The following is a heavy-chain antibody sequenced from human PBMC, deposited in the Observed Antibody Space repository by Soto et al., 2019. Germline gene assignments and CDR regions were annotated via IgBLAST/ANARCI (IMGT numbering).Heavy chain of an antibody. CDR3: ARRYIFPNWFDP. CDR2: IYYSGST. J-gene: IGHJ5*02. D-gene: IGHD3-9*01. CDR1: GGSISSSSYY. V-gene: IGHV4-39*01. Sequence: QLQLQESGPGLVKPSETLSLTCTVSGGSISSSSYYWGWIRQPPGKGLEWIGSIYYSGSTYYNPSLKSRVTISVDTSKNQFSLKLSSVTAADTAVYYCARRYIFPNWFDPWGQGTLVTVSS.